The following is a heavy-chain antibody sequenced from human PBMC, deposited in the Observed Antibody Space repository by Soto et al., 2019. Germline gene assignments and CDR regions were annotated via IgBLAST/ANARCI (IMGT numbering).Heavy chain of an antibody. Sequence: GASVKVSCKASGYTFTSYGISWVRRAPGQGLEWMGWISAYNGNTNYAQKLQGRVTMTTDTSTSTAYMELRSLRSDDTAVYYCARDLGYCSSTSCYLFDPWGQGTLVTVSS. D-gene: IGHD2-2*01. V-gene: IGHV1-18*01. CDR1: GYTFTSYG. J-gene: IGHJ5*02. CDR2: ISAYNGNT. CDR3: ARDLGYCSSTSCYLFDP.